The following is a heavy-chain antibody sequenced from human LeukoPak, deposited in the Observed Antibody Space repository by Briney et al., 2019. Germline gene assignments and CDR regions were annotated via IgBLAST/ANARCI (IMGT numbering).Heavy chain of an antibody. D-gene: IGHD3-10*01. J-gene: IGHJ4*02. V-gene: IGHV4-59*01. CDR1: GGSLSSYY. CDR3: ARDKLGNDY. Sequence: SETLSLTCTVSGGSLSSYYWSWIRQPPGKGLEWMGYIYYSGSTNYNPSLKSRVTISVDTSKNQFSLKLSSVTAADTAVYYCARDKLGNDYWGQGTLVTVSS. CDR2: IYYSGST.